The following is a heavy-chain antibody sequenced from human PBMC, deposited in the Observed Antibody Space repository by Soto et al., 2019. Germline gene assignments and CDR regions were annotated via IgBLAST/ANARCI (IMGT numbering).Heavy chain of an antibody. Sequence: SGPTLVNPTQTLTLTCTFSGFSLSTSGMCVSWIRQPPGKALEWLALIDWDDDKYYSTSLKTRLTISKDTSKNQVVLTMTNMEPLYTATYYCARIHRGYSGYGTFDSWGQGTRGTVSS. V-gene: IGHV2-70*01. CDR1: GFSLSTSGMC. J-gene: IGHJ4*02. CDR3: ARIHRGYSGYGTFDS. D-gene: IGHD5-12*01. CDR2: IDWDDDK.